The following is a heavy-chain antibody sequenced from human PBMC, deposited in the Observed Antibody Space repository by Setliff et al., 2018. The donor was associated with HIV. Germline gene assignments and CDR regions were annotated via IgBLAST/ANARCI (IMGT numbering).Heavy chain of an antibody. CDR2: IHHIGST. CDR3: ARLYSPPRGFDF. D-gene: IGHD5-12*01. V-gene: IGHV4-39*07. J-gene: IGHJ4*02. CDR1: GGSNSSGSYY. Sequence: ETLSLTCTAFGGSNSSGSYYWGWIRQPPGKGLEWIGSIHHIGSTYYNPSLKSRVTISVDTSKNQFSLRLRAVTAADTAIYYCARLYSPPRGFDFWGQGTLVTVSS.